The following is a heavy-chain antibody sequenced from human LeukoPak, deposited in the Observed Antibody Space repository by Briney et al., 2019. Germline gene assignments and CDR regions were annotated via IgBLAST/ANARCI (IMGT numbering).Heavy chain of an antibody. D-gene: IGHD3-3*01. J-gene: IGHJ6*02. V-gene: IGHV4-59*01. Sequence: SETLSLTCTVSGGSISSYYWSWIRQPPGKGLEWIGYIYYSGSTNYNPSLKSRVTISVDTSKNQFSLKLSSVTAADTAVYYCARARQHYDFWSGYEGYYGMDVWGQGTTVTVSS. CDR3: ARARQHYDFWSGYEGYYGMDV. CDR2: IYYSGST. CDR1: GGSISSYY.